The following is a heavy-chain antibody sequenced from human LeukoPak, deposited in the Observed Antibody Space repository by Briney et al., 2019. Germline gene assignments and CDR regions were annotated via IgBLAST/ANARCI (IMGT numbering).Heavy chain of an antibody. Sequence: GGSLRLSCAASGFTFRSYAMSWVRQAPGKGLEWVSAISGSGGSTYYAGSVKGRFTISRDNSKNTLYLQMNSLRAEDTAVYYCAKYRITMIVVGGAFDIWGQGTMVTVSS. J-gene: IGHJ3*02. CDR1: GFTFRSYA. V-gene: IGHV3-23*01. D-gene: IGHD3-22*01. CDR3: AKYRITMIVVGGAFDI. CDR2: ISGSGGST.